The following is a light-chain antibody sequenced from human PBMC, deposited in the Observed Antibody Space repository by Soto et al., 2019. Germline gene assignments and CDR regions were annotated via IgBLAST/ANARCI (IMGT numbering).Light chain of an antibody. J-gene: IGKJ2*01. CDR2: DAS. V-gene: IGKV3-20*01. CDR3: HQYGSSHPYT. Sequence: EIVLTQSPGTLSLSPGERATLSCRASQSVASNYLAWYQQKPGQAPRLLFSDASSRATGIPDRFSGSGSGTDFTLTISRLEPEDFAVYHCHQYGSSHPYTFGQGTKLEIK. CDR1: QSVASNY.